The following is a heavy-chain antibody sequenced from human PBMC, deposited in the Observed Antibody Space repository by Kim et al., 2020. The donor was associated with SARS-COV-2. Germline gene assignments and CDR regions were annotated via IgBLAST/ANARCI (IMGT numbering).Heavy chain of an antibody. Sequence: SETLSLTCTVSSDSFSAYYWSWIRQIPGKGLEWIGYIFYSGSTNNNPSLKSRATITWDTSRNQFSLDLTSVTQADTAVYYCARSEGRASLHQFDYWGQG. CDR2: IFYSGST. CDR3: ARSEGRASLHQFDY. D-gene: IGHD3-16*01. CDR1: SDSFSAYY. J-gene: IGHJ4*02. V-gene: IGHV4-59*01.